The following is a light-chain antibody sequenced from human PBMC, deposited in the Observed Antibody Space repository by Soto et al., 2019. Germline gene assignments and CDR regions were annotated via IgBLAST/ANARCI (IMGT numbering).Light chain of an antibody. V-gene: IGKV3-20*01. Sequence: EIVLTQSPGTLSLSPGERATLSCRASQSLSSTYLAWFQQKPGQAPRLLIYGASNMATGIPDRFSGSGSGTDLTLNISRLEPEDFAVYYCQQYGTSRFTFGPGTKVDIK. J-gene: IGKJ3*01. CDR1: QSLSSTY. CDR2: GAS. CDR3: QQYGTSRFT.